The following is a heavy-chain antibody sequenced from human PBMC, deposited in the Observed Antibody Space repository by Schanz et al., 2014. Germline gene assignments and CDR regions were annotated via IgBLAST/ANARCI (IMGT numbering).Heavy chain of an antibody. CDR2: IATSSSTR. Sequence: EGQLLESGGGLIQPGGSLRLSCEASGFDFNSYSMNWVRQVPGKGLEWLSYIATSSSTRHYADSVKGRVTISRDNSENTLYLQMNSLSADDTAVFYCAKGMGYCSGGTCYDYYYYGLDVWGQGTTVTVSS. V-gene: IGHV3-48*01. D-gene: IGHD2-15*01. CDR1: GFDFNSYS. CDR3: AKGMGYCSGGTCYDYYYYGLDV. J-gene: IGHJ6*02.